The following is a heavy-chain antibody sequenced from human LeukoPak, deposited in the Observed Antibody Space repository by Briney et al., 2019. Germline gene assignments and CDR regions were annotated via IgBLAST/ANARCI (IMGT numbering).Heavy chain of an antibody. CDR3: VRDFSIPSSASGGGADN. J-gene: IGHJ4*02. V-gene: IGHV3-33*01. Sequence: PGGSLRLSCAASGFTFKTYGMHWVRQAPGKGLEWVAVIWYDGSNRYYADSVKDRFTISRDNSKNTLYLQMNSLRAEDTAVYFCVRDFSIPSSASGGGADNWGQGTLVTVSS. D-gene: IGHD3-3*01. CDR2: IWYDGSNR. CDR1: GFTFKTYG.